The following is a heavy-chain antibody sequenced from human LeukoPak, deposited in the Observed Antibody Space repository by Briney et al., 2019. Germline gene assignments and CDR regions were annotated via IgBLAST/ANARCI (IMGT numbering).Heavy chain of an antibody. J-gene: IGHJ2*01. D-gene: IGHD5-12*01. CDR2: IHYSGES. Sequence: SETLSLTCIVSGGSIRSSYWSWIRQTPGKRLQWIGYIHYSGESNNNPSLKSRVTISVDTSKNQFSLKLTSVTAADTAMYYCARRGPNSGYARGWNFDLWGRGTLVTVSS. CDR3: ARRGPNSGYARGWNFDL. CDR1: GGSIRSSY. V-gene: IGHV4-59*08.